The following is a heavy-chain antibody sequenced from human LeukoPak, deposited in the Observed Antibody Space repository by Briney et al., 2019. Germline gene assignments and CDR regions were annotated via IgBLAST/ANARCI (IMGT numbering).Heavy chain of an antibody. Sequence: GGSLRLSCAASGFTFSSYDMSWVRQAPGKGLEWVSTVGDSGSNTYYAGSVKGRFTISRDNSKNTLYLQMNSLGAEDTAVYYCAKDMDPEQYFGQTSHWGQGTLVTVSS. J-gene: IGHJ4*02. CDR1: GFTFSSYD. CDR2: VGDSGSNT. CDR3: AKDMDPEQYFGQTSH. D-gene: IGHD3-9*01. V-gene: IGHV3-23*01.